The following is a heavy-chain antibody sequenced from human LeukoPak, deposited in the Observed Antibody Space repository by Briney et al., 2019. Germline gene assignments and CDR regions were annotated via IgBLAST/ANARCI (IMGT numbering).Heavy chain of an antibody. V-gene: IGHV1-18*01. J-gene: IGHJ4*02. CDR3: AKAGSSGCLDY. D-gene: IGHD6-19*01. CDR2: ISGYNDDT. Sequence: ASVKVSCKASGYTFTSFGISWVRQAPGQGLEWMGWISGYNDDTNYAQKFQGRVIMTTDTSTSTAYMELRSLRSDDTAVYYCAKAGSSGCLDYWGQGTPVTVSS. CDR1: GYTFTSFG.